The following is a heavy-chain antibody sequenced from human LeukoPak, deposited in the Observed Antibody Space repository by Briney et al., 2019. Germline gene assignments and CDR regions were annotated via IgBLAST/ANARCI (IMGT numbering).Heavy chain of an antibody. CDR1: GGSFSGYY. J-gene: IGHJ6*02. V-gene: IGHV3-11*05. CDR2: ITNSGTYT. Sequence: LSLTCAVYGGSFSGYYWSWIRQAPGKGLEWVSYITNSGTYTNYPDSVRGRFTISRDNAKSSLYLQMNSLRPEDTAIYYCARGHYGLDVWGQGTTVTVSS. CDR3: ARGHYGLDV.